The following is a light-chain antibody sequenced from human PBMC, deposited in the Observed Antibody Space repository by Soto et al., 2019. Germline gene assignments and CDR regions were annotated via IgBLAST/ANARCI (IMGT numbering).Light chain of an antibody. CDR2: DAS. CDR1: QDISHY. CDR3: QQYDNAPRLT. V-gene: IGKV1-33*01. Sequence: IRMPKYTSSLSASEGDRVTITCQASQDISHYLNWYQQKPGKAPKILIFDASNLETGVPSRFSGSGSGTDFSFTISGLQPEDIATYYCQQYDNAPRLTFGGGTKVDI. J-gene: IGKJ4*01.